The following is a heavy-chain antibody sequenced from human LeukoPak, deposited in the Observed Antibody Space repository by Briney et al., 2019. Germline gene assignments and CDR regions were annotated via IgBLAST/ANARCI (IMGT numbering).Heavy chain of an antibody. CDR1: GFTFSSYS. J-gene: IGHJ5*02. CDR2: ISSSSTI. D-gene: IGHD2-2*02. V-gene: IGHV3-48*01. Sequence: GGSLRLXCAASGFTFSSYSMNWVRQAPGKGLEWVSYISSSSTIYYADSVKGRFTISRDNAKNSLYLQMNSLRAEDTAVYYCAREGPAMSVVVPAAISYWFDPWGQGTLVTVSS. CDR3: AREGPAMSVVVPAAISYWFDP.